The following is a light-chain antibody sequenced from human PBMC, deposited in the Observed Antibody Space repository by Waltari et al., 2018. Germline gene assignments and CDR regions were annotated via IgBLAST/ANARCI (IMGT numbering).Light chain of an antibody. J-gene: IGLJ3*02. Sequence: VVPPVRSLSVYRGETFTPTRAFSSCSLFVTSYPSWYQQSPGQAPRPLVYKTTIRSSGVPDRFSGSVLGNKAALTITGAQADDESDYYIVIYLGSGIWVFGGGTKLTVL. V-gene: IGLV8-61*01. CDR3: VIYLGSGIWV. CDR1: SCSLFVTSY. CDR2: KTT.